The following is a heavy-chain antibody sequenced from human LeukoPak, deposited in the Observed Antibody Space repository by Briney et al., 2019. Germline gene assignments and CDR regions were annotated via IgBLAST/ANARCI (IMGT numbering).Heavy chain of an antibody. J-gene: IGHJ4*02. CDR3: ARAYSGYSSFFVDY. CDR2: IYYSVST. V-gene: IGHV4-30-4*08. CDR1: GGSISSGDYY. D-gene: IGHD3-22*01. Sequence: SETLSLTCTVSGGSISSGDYYWSWIRQPPGKGLEWIGYIYYSVSTYYNPSLKSRVTISVDTSKNQFSLKLSSVTAADTAVYYCARAYSGYSSFFVDYWGQGTLVTVSS.